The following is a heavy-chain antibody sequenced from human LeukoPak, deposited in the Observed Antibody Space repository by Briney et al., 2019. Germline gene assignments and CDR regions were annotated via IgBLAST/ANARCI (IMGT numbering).Heavy chain of an antibody. V-gene: IGHV3-7*01. CDR1: GFTFSSYW. CDR2: IKQDGSDK. CDR3: ARDPQWELPDPYFLDY. J-gene: IGHJ4*02. Sequence: GGSLRLSCAVSGFTFSSYWMSWVRQAPGKGLEWVANIKQDGSDKYYVDSVKGRFTISRDNAKNSLYLQMDSLRAEDTAVYYCARDPQWELPDPYFLDYWGQGTLVSVSS. D-gene: IGHD1-26*01.